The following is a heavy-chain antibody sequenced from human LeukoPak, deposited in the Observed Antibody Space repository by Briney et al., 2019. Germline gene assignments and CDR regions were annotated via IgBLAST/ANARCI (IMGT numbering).Heavy chain of an antibody. Sequence: GASVKVSCKASGYTFTGYYMHWVRQAPGQGLEWMGWINPNSGGTNYAQKFQGRVTMTRDRSINTAYMELSRLGSDDTVVYFCARGDVVVPAATEYYFDHWGQGTLVTVSS. CDR1: GYTFTGYY. D-gene: IGHD2-2*01. CDR2: INPNSGGT. CDR3: ARGDVVVPAATEYYFDH. V-gene: IGHV1-2*02. J-gene: IGHJ4*02.